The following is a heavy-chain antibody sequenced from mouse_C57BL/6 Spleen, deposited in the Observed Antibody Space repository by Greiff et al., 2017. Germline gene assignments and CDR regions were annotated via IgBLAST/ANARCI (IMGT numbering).Heavy chain of an antibody. CDR1: GYTFTSYW. CDR2: IDPNSGGT. J-gene: IGHJ1*03. Sequence: QVQLQQPGAELVKPGASVKLSCKASGYTFTSYWMHWVKQRPGRGLVWIGRIDPNSGGTKYNEKFKSKATLTVDKTSSTAYMQLSSLTSEDSAVYYCAGFVTTVVAGWYFDVWGTGTTVTVSA. V-gene: IGHV1-72*01. CDR3: AGFVTTVVAGWYFDV. D-gene: IGHD1-1*01.